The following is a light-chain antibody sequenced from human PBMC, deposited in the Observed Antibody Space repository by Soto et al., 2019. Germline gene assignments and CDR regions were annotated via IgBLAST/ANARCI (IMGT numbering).Light chain of an antibody. J-gene: IGKJ5*01. CDR3: QQYYSTPIT. Sequence: DIVMTQSPDSLAVSLGERATINCKSSQSVLYSSNNKNYLAWYQQKPGQPPKLLIYWASTRESGVPDRFSGSGSGTDFTLTTSSVQAEDVAVYYCQQYYSTPITFGQGTRLEIK. V-gene: IGKV4-1*01. CDR1: QSVLYSSNNKNY. CDR2: WAS.